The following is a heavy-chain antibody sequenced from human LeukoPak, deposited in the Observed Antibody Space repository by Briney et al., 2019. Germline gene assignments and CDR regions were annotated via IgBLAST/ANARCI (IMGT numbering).Heavy chain of an antibody. V-gene: IGHV4-39*01. CDR3: ARGYGYQNFDY. J-gene: IGHJ4*02. CDR1: GGSISSSSYY. Sequence: PSETLSLTCTVSGGSISSSSYYWGWIRQPPGMRLEWVGNIYYSGSTFYNPSLKSRVTISVDTSKNQFSLKLSSVTAADTAVYYCARGYGYQNFDYWGQGTLVTVSS. D-gene: IGHD3-16*02. CDR2: IYYSGST.